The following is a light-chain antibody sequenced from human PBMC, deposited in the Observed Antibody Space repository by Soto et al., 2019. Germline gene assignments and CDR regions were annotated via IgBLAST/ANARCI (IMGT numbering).Light chain of an antibody. CDR1: SSDVVGYNY. CDR3: NSYRTNYTWL. CDR2: EVS. J-gene: IGLJ3*02. V-gene: IGLV2-14*01. Sequence: QSALTQPASVSGSPGQAITISCTGTSSDVVGYNYVSWYQQHPGKAPKLIIYEVSNRHSGVSNRFSGSKSGNTASLTISGLQAEDEADYYCNSYRTNYTWLFGGGTKLTVL.